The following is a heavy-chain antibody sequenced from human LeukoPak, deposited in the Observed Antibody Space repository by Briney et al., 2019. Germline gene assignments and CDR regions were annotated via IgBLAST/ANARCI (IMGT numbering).Heavy chain of an antibody. CDR2: ISSSSSYI. CDR1: GFTFSTYS. D-gene: IGHD6-13*01. V-gene: IGHV3-21*01. Sequence: GGSLRLSCAASGFTFSTYSMNWVRQAPGKGLEWVSSISSSSSYIYYADSVKGRFTISRDNAKNSLYLQMNSLRAEDTAVYYCATVPIAAIDYWGQGTLVTVSS. CDR3: ATVPIAAIDY. J-gene: IGHJ4*02.